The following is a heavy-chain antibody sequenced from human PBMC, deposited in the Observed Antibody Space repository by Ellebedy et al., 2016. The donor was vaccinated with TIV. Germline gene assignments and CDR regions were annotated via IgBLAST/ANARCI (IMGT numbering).Heavy chain of an antibody. D-gene: IGHD2-2*03. CDR3: AKGLDIGFGAVEGFAP. Sequence: PGGSLRLSCAASGFTFRSYAMSWVRQAPGKGLQWVSSIGGSGGATYYADSVKGRFTVSRDNSKNTLYLQMNSLRAEDTAVYYCAKGLDIGFGAVEGFAPWGQGTLVTVSS. V-gene: IGHV3-23*01. CDR2: IGGSGGAT. CDR1: GFTFRSYA. J-gene: IGHJ5*02.